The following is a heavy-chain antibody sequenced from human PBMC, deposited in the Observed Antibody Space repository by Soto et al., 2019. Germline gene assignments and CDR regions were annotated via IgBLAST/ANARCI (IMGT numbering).Heavy chain of an antibody. CDR1: GFTFSSYW. CDR2: IKQDGNDL. J-gene: IGHJ6*03. V-gene: IGHV3-7*03. Sequence: PGGSLSLSCAASGFTFSSYWMSWVRQAPEKGLEWVANIKQDGNDLYYAASVKGRFTISRHNSKNTLYLQMNSLRAEDTAVYYCARDTLGLKPYYYYMDVWGNGTTVTVSS. D-gene: IGHD2-15*01. CDR3: ARDTLGLKPYYYYMDV.